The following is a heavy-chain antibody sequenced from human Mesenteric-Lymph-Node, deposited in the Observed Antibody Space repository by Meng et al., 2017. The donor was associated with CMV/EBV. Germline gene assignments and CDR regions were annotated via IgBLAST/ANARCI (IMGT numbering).Heavy chain of an antibody. D-gene: IGHD2-2*01. J-gene: IGHJ5*02. V-gene: IGHV3-30*03. CDR3: ATLSTS. Sequence: GSLRLSCAGSGFTFDNYSLNWVRQAPGKGLEWVAYISYDGSNKYYADSVRGRFTISRDNSKNTLFLQMNSLRIEDAAVYYCATLSTSWGQGALVTVSS. CDR2: ISYDGSNK. CDR1: GFTFDNYS.